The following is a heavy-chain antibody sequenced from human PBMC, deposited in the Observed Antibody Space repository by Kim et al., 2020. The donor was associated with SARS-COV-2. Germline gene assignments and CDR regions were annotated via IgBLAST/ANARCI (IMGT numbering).Heavy chain of an antibody. J-gene: IGHJ6*02. V-gene: IGHV3-48*02. Sequence: SVKGRFTISRDNAKTTLYLQMNSLRDEDTAVYYCARSLYNWNDLGYYGMDVWGQGTTVTVSS. D-gene: IGHD1-1*01. CDR3: ARSLYNWNDLGYYGMDV.